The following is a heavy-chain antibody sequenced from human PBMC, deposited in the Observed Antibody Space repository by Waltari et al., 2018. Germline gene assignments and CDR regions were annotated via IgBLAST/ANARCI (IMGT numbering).Heavy chain of an antibody. V-gene: IGHV2-5*01. CDR3: AHRVLWRFDS. Sequence: QITLKESGPTLVKPTQTLTLTCAFSGSSLTTSGVAVGWIRQPPGKALEWLALIYGNDDKRYSPSLKTRLTITRDTSKNQVVLTMTNMDPVDTATYYCAHRVLWRFDSWGQGTLVTVSS. CDR2: IYGNDDK. CDR1: GSSLTTSGVA. D-gene: IGHD2-21*01. J-gene: IGHJ5*01.